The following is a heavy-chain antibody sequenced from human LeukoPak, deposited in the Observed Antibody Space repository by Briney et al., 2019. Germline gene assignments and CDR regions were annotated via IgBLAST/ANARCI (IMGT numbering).Heavy chain of an antibody. CDR3: ARIGFKGDCSGGSCRAPPDY. J-gene: IGHJ4*02. CDR1: RFTFSSYE. V-gene: IGHV3-48*03. Sequence: GGSLRLSCAASRFTFSSYELNWVSQAQGKGPEWVSYISSNGSTIYYADSVKGRFTISRDNAKNSLYLQMNSLRAEDTAVYYCARIGFKGDCSGGSCRAPPDYWGQGSLVTVSS. CDR2: ISSNGSTI. D-gene: IGHD2-15*01.